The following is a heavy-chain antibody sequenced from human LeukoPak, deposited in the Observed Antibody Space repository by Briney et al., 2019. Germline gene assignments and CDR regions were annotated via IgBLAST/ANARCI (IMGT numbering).Heavy chain of an antibody. CDR1: GYTFTGYY. J-gene: IGHJ4*02. CDR3: ARGRYCSSTSCSHGDDY. V-gene: IGHV1-2*02. Sequence: GASVKVSCKASGYTFTGYYMHWVRQAPGQGLEWMGWINPNSGGTNYAQKFQGRVTMTRDTSISTAYMELNRLRSDDTAVYYCARGRYCSSTSCSHGDDYWGQGTLVTVSS. D-gene: IGHD2-2*01. CDR2: INPNSGGT.